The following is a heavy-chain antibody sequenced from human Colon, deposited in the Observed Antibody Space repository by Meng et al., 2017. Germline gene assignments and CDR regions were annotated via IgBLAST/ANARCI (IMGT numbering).Heavy chain of an antibody. J-gene: IGHJ4*02. CDR3: ARDYYASGSLDS. CDR1: GFTFSNYW. V-gene: IGHV3-7*01. D-gene: IGHD3-10*01. CDR2: IKPDGTYT. Sequence: GGSLRLSCAASGFTFSNYWMNWVRQTPGKGLEWVANIKPDGTYTHYVDSVKGRFTISRDNARNSLHLQMNSLRVEDTALYYCARDYYASGSLDSWGQGTLVTVYS.